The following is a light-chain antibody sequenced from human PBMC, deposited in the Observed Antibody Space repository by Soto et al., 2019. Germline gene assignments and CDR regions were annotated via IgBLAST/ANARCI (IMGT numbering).Light chain of an antibody. CDR3: SSYAGSNNVI. CDR2: EVT. V-gene: IGLV2-8*01. J-gene: IGLJ2*01. CDR1: SSDVGGYNY. Sequence: QSALTQPPSASGSPGQSVAISCSGTSSDVGGYNYVSWYQQHPGKAPKLMLYEVTKRPSGVPDRFSGSKSGNTASLTDSGLQAEDEADYYCSSYAGSNNVIFGGGTKLTVL.